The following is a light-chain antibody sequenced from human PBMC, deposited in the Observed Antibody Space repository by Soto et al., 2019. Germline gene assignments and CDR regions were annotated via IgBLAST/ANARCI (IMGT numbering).Light chain of an antibody. J-gene: IGLJ1*01. V-gene: IGLV2-14*01. CDR1: SSDVGSYNY. CDR2: EVT. Sequence: QSALTQPASVSGSPGQSITISCTGTSSDVGSYNYVSWYQQHPGRAPKFIIFEVTNRPSGVSDRFSGSKSGNTASLTISGLRAEDEAVYYCGSYTSSSTLSFVFGTGTQLTVL. CDR3: GSYTSSSTLSFV.